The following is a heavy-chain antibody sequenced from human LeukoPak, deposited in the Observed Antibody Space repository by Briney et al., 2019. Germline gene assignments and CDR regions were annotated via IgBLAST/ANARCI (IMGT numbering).Heavy chain of an antibody. CDR3: ARERVVVTAIEDCYYGMDV. V-gene: IGHV3-74*01. CDR2: INSDGSST. Sequence: PGGSLRLSCAASGFTFSSYWMHWVRQAPGKGLGWVSRINSDGSSTSYADSVKGRFTISRDNAKNTLYLQMNSLRAEDTAVYYCARERVVVTAIEDCYYGMDVWGQGTTVTVSS. J-gene: IGHJ6*02. CDR1: GFTFSSYW. D-gene: IGHD2-21*02.